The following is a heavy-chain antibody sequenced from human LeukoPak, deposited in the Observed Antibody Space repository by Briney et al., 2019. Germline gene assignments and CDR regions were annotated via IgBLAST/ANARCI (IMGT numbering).Heavy chain of an antibody. CDR3: ARGWRPFWSGPPSYFDP. D-gene: IGHD3-3*01. CDR1: GGTFSSYA. Sequence: SVTVSCRASGGTFSSYAISWVRQAPGQGLEWMGGIIPIFGTANYAQKFQGRVTITADESTSTAYMELSSLRSEDTAVYYCARGWRPFWSGPPSYFDPCGQGTLVTVSS. J-gene: IGHJ5*02. V-gene: IGHV1-69*13. CDR2: IIPIFGTA.